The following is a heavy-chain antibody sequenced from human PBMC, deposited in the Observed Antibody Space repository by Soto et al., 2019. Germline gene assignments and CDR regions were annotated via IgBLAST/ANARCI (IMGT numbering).Heavy chain of an antibody. CDR2: ISAYNGNT. J-gene: IGHJ4*02. D-gene: IGHD6-19*01. V-gene: IGHV1-18*01. CDR3: ARDFRPQYAVATRNFEY. CDR1: GYSFTNYG. Sequence: QVQLVQSGAEVRKPGASVKVSCKASGYSFTNYGISWVRQAPGQGLEWMGWISAYNGNTKFAQKVQGRVTMATDTSTTTAYMELRSLRSDDTAVYYCARDFRPQYAVATRNFEYWGQGTLVTVSS.